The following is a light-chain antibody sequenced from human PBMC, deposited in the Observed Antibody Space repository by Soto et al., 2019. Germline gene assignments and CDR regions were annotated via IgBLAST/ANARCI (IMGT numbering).Light chain of an antibody. CDR2: EVS. Sequence: QSALTQPRSVSGSPGQSVTISCTGTGNDVGAYNYVSWYQQHPGRPPKLMIHEVSNRPSGVSNRFSGSKSGNTASLTISGLQAEDEADYYCSSYTSSRAYVFGIGTKVTVL. J-gene: IGLJ1*01. V-gene: IGLV2-14*01. CDR1: GNDVGAYNY. CDR3: SSYTSSRAYV.